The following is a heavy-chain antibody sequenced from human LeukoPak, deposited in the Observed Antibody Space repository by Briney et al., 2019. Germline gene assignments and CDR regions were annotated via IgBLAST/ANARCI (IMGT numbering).Heavy chain of an antibody. J-gene: IGHJ4*02. CDR2: IKQDGSEK. CDR1: GFTFSSYW. D-gene: IGHD3-3*01. CDR3: ARVDFWSGYQDY. Sequence: GGSLRLSCEASGFTFSSYWMSWVRQAPGKGLEWVANIKQDGSEKYYVESVKGRFTISRDNAKKSLYLQMNSLRAEDTAVYYCARVDFWSGYQDYWGQGTLVTVSS. V-gene: IGHV3-7*01.